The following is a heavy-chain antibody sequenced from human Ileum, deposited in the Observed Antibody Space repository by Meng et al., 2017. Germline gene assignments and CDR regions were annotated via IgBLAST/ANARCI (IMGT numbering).Heavy chain of an antibody. CDR1: GGSVSSNNAA. J-gene: IGHJ4*02. D-gene: IGHD3-3*01. CDR2: TYYRSKWYS. CDR3: ASGSGSLDY. V-gene: IGHV6-1*01. Sequence: QVQLQQAGPGLVKPSQTLSLTWAVSGGSVSSNNAAWNWIRQSPLRGLEWLGRTYYRSKWYSEYAVSVKSRISITPDTSKNQFSLQMNSVTPEDTAVYYCASGSGSLDYWGPGTLVTVSS.